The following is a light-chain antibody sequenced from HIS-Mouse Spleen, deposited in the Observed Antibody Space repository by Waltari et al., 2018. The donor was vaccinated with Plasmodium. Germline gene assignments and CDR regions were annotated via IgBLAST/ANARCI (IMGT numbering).Light chain of an antibody. J-gene: IGLJ1*01. CDR3: CSYAGSYTYV. CDR1: RSDVGGYNY. Sequence: QSALTQPRSLSGSPGQSVTISCSGTRSDVGGYNYCSWYQQHPGKAPKLMSYDVSKRPSGVPDRFSGSKSGNTASLTISGLQAEDEADYYCCSYAGSYTYVFGTGTKVTVL. V-gene: IGLV2-11*01. CDR2: DVS.